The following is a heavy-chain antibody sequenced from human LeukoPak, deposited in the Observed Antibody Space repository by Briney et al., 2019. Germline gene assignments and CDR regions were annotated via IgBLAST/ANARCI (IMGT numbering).Heavy chain of an antibody. Sequence: SETLSLTCTVSGGSISSYYWSWIRQPPGKGLEWIGYIYYSGSTNYNPSLKSRVTISVDTSKNQFSLKLCSVTAADTAVYYCARVRYYYDSSGSQYNWFDPWGQGTLVTVSS. CDR2: IYYSGST. CDR3: ARVRYYYDSSGSQYNWFDP. CDR1: GGSISSYY. J-gene: IGHJ5*02. V-gene: IGHV4-59*01. D-gene: IGHD3-22*01.